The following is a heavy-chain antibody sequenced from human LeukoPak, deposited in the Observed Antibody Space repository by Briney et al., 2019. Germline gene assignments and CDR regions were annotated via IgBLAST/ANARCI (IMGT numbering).Heavy chain of an antibody. CDR3: ARDRGPTVTTPDNWFDP. Sequence: GASVRVSCKASGYTFTSYYTHWVRQAPGQGLEWMGIINPSGGSTSYAQKFQGRVTMTRDMSTSTVYMELSSLRSEDTAVYYCARDRGPTVTTPDNWFDPWGQGTLVTVSS. J-gene: IGHJ5*02. D-gene: IGHD4-11*01. CDR1: GYTFTSYY. V-gene: IGHV1-46*01. CDR2: INPSGGST.